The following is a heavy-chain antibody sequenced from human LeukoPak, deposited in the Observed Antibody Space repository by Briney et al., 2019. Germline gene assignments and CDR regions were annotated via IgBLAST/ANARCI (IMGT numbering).Heavy chain of an antibody. CDR2: ICGLSTQT. J-gene: IGHJ4*02. D-gene: IGHD3-16*01. CDR1: GFSFSDYD. CDR3: GRAFPPLRTSSAGDL. V-gene: IGHV3-69-1*02. Sequence: GGSLRLSCSASGFSFSDYDMNWVRQAPGEGLGWGSSICGLSTQTYFGHSVKGPFSISRDTAKKTVYLQMYSVGGADTALYFCGRAFPPLRTSSAGDLWGQGILVTVSS.